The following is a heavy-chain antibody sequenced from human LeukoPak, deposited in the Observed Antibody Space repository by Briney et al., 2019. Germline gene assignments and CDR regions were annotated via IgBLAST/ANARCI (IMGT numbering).Heavy chain of an antibody. J-gene: IGHJ4*02. D-gene: IGHD6-13*01. Sequence: SVKVSCKASGGTFSSYAISWVRQAPGQGLEWMGGIIPIFGTANYAQKFQGGVTITTDESTSTAYMELSSLRSEDTAVYYCARGHLSSSWYLPDDYWGQGTLVTVSS. CDR3: ARGHLSSSWYLPDDY. V-gene: IGHV1-69*05. CDR1: GGTFSSYA. CDR2: IIPIFGTA.